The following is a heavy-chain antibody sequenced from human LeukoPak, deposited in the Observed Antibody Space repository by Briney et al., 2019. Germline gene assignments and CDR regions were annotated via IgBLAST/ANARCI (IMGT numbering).Heavy chain of an antibody. V-gene: IGHV3-7*05. Sequence: PGGSLRLSCAASGFTFSNYWMSWVRQAPGTGLEWVANINQDASEKYYVDSVKGRFTISRDNAKNSLYLQMNSLRAEDTALYYCARRISGASYAFDIWGQGTIVTVSS. CDR2: INQDASEK. CDR1: GFTFSNYW. J-gene: IGHJ3*02. CDR3: ARRISGASYAFDI.